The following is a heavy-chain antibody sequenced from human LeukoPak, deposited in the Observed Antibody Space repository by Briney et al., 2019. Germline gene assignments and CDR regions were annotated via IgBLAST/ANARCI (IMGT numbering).Heavy chain of an antibody. D-gene: IGHD3-22*01. CDR1: GGSISSYY. Sequence: PSETLSLTCTVSGGSISSYYWTWIRQPPGKGLEWIGEINHSGLTNYNPSLKSRLTISVDTSKNQFSLKLTSVTAADTAVYFCASQARYFYDTSGYYFESWGQGILVTVSS. CDR2: INHSGLT. J-gene: IGHJ4*02. V-gene: IGHV4-34*01. CDR3: ASQARYFYDTSGYYFES.